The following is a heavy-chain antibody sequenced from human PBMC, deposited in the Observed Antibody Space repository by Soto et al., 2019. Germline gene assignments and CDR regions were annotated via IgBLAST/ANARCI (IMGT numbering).Heavy chain of an antibody. Sequence: EVQLVESGGGLVQPGGSLRLSCAASGFTFSSYSMNWVRQAPGKGLEWVSSISSSSSYIYYADSVKGRFTISRDNAKNSRYLQMNSLRAEDTAVYYCARGRGAAGTDSVQYYGMDVWGQGTTVTVSS. CDR2: ISSSSSYI. CDR3: ARGRGAAGTDSVQYYGMDV. J-gene: IGHJ6*02. D-gene: IGHD6-13*01. CDR1: GFTFSSYS. V-gene: IGHV3-21*01.